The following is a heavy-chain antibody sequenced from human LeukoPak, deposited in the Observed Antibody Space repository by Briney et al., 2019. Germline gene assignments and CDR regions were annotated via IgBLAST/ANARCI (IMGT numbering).Heavy chain of an antibody. CDR2: SNHSGST. Sequence: SETLSFTCAVYGGAFSGYYWSWIRQPPGKGLEWIGESNHSGSTNYNPSLKSRVTISVDTSKNQFSLKLSSVTAADTAVYYCARGFYSSSWYFSPKFDYWGQGTLVTVSS. V-gene: IGHV4-34*01. CDR1: GGAFSGYY. J-gene: IGHJ4*02. D-gene: IGHD6-13*01. CDR3: ARGFYSSSWYFSPKFDY.